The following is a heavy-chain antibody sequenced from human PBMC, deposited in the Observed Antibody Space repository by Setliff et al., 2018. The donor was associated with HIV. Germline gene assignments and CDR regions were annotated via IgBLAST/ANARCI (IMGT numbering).Heavy chain of an antibody. D-gene: IGHD6-13*01. CDR2: IYYSGST. CDR1: GGSISSGGYY. J-gene: IGHJ6*03. Sequence: SETLSLTCTVSGGSISSGGYYWGWIRQPPGKGLEWIGSIYYSGSTYYNPSLKSRVTISVDTSKNQFSLRLSSVTAADTGVYYCARHRDPPGTSWIYYYYYMDLWGEGTTVTVSS. V-gene: IGHV4-39*01. CDR3: ARHRDPPGTSWIYYYYYMDL.